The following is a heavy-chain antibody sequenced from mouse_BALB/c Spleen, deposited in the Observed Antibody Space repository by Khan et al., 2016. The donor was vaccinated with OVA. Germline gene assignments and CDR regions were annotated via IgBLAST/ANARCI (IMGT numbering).Heavy chain of an antibody. D-gene: IGHD1-1*01. CDR1: GYSITSDYA. V-gene: IGHV3-2*02. Sequence: EVQLVESGPGLVKPSQSLSLTCTVTGYSITSDYAWDWIRQFPGNKLEWMGYISYGGSTSYNPSLKSRISITRDTSKNQFFLQLNSVTTEDTATYDCARKNYYGYAMDYWGQGTSVTVSS. J-gene: IGHJ4*01. CDR3: ARKNYYGYAMDY. CDR2: ISYGGST.